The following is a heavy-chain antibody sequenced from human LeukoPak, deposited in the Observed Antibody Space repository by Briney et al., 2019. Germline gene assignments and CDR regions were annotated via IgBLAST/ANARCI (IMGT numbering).Heavy chain of an antibody. CDR3: AKDNGSPSLVVVLVATAPDY. J-gene: IGHJ4*02. CDR2: ISSSSSYI. D-gene: IGHD2-15*01. CDR1: GFTFSGYG. V-gene: IGHV3-21*01. Sequence: GGSLRLSCAASGFTFSGYGMHWVRQAPGKGLEWVSSISSSSSYIYYADSVKGRFTISRDNAKNTVYLQMNSLSAEDTAVYYCAKDNGSPSLVVVLVATAPDYWGQGTLVTVSS.